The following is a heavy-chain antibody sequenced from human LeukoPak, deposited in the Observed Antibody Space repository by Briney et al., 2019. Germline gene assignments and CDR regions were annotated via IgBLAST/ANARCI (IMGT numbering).Heavy chain of an antibody. CDR2: FDPEDGET. CDR3: ASNSGRYGGFGVY. CDR1: GYTLTELS. J-gene: IGHJ4*02. Sequence: ASVKVSCKVSGYTLTELSMHWVRQAPGKGLEWMGGFDPEDGETIYAQKFQGRVTMTSDTSTSTVYMELSSLRSEDTAVYYCASNSGRYGGFGVYWGQGTLVTVSS. D-gene: IGHD1-26*01. V-gene: IGHV1-24*01.